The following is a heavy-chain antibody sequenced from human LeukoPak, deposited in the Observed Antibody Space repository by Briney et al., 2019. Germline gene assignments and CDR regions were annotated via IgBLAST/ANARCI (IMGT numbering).Heavy chain of an antibody. CDR3: ARSGSGSYYPFDY. CDR2: INHSGST. J-gene: IGHJ4*02. V-gene: IGHV4-34*01. Sequence: SETLSLTCAVYGGSFSGYYWSWIRQPPGKGLEWIGEINHSGSTNYNPSLKSRVTISVDTSKNQFSLKLSSATAADTAVYYCARSGSGSYYPFDYWGQGTLVTVSS. D-gene: IGHD3-10*01. CDR1: GGSFSGYY.